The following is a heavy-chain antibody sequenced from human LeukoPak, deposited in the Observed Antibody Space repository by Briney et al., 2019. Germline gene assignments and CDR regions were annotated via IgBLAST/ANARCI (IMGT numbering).Heavy chain of an antibody. CDR2: IYPDDSDT. D-gene: IGHD6-19*01. Sequence: PGESLQTSCKGSGYRFNNYWIGWVRQMPGKGLEWMGIIYPDDSDTRYSASFQGQVTISADKSMSTAYLQWSSLQVSDTAIYYCARHAPPFIVVAGPSDAFDIWGQGTLVTVSS. CDR1: GYRFNNYW. J-gene: IGHJ3*02. CDR3: ARHAPPFIVVAGPSDAFDI. V-gene: IGHV5-51*01.